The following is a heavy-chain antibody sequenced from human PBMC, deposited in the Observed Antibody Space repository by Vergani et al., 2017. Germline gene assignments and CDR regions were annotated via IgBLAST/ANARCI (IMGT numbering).Heavy chain of an antibody. CDR1: GGSISSYY. CDR3: ARDMSSSKNYYYMDG. Sequence: QVQLQESGPGLVKPSETLSLTCTVSGGSISSYYWSWIRQPPGKGLEWIGYIYYSGSTNYNHSLKSRVTISVDTSKNQFSLKLSSVTAADTAVYYCARDMSSSKNYYYMDGWGKATTVTVSS. CDR2: IYYSGST. V-gene: IGHV4-59*01. J-gene: IGHJ6*03. D-gene: IGHD2-2*01.